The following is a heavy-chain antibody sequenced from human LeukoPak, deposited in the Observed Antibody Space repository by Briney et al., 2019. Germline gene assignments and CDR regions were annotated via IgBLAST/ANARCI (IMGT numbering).Heavy chain of an antibody. D-gene: IGHD6-13*01. Sequence: PSETLSLTCTVSGGSISSYYWSWIRQPPGKGLEWIGYIYYSGSTNYNPPLKSRVTISVDTSKNQFSLKLSSVTAADTAVYYCARLRGSSWPIDYWGQGTLVTVSS. J-gene: IGHJ4*02. CDR2: IYYSGST. CDR3: ARLRGSSWPIDY. V-gene: IGHV4-59*08. CDR1: GGSISSYY.